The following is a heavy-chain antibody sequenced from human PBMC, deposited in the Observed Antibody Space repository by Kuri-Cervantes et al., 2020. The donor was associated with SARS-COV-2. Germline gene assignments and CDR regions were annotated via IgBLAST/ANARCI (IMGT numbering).Heavy chain of an antibody. CDR2: INAGNGNT. CDR3: ARADSGLMNWFDP. CDR1: GYTFTSYA. V-gene: IGHV1-3*01. Sequence: ASVKVSCKASGYTFTSYAIHWVRQAPGQRLEWMGWINAGNGNTRYSQKFQGRVTITRDTSASTAYMELSSPTSEDTAVYYCARADSGLMNWFDPWGQGTLVTVSS. D-gene: IGHD6-19*01. J-gene: IGHJ5*02.